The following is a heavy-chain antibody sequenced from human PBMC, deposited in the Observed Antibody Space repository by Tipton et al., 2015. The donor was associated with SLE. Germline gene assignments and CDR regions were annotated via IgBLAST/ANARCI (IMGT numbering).Heavy chain of an antibody. Sequence: PRLSCAASGFTFSSYWMSWVRQAPGKGLEWVANIKQDGSEKYYVDSVKGRFTISRDNAKNSLYLQMNSLRAEDTAVYYCARDRLELRGGAFDIWGQGTMVTVSS. CDR1: GFTFSSYW. CDR3: ARDRLELRGGAFDI. D-gene: IGHD1-7*01. CDR2: IKQDGSEK. J-gene: IGHJ3*02. V-gene: IGHV3-7*03.